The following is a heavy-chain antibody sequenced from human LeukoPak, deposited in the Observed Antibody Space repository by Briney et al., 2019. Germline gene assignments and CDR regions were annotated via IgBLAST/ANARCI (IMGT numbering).Heavy chain of an antibody. CDR3: ASADRIAVAGTPGDY. CDR2: INPNSGGT. CDR1: GYTFTGYY. Sequence: GASVKVSCKASGYTFTGYYLHWVRQAPGQGLEWMGWINPNSGGTNYAQNFQGRVTMTRDTSISTPYMELSRLRSDDTAVYYCASADRIAVAGTPGDYWGQGTLVTVSS. J-gene: IGHJ4*02. D-gene: IGHD6-19*01. V-gene: IGHV1-2*02.